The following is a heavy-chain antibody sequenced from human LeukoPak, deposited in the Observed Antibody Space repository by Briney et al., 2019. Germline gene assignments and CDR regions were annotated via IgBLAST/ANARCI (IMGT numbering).Heavy chain of an antibody. V-gene: IGHV3-23*01. D-gene: IGHD2-15*01. CDR3: ANHNIATFDY. CDR2: ISDTGGNT. CDR1: GFTFSTYA. J-gene: IGHJ4*02. Sequence: GGSLRLSCAASGFTFSTYAMSWVRQAPGKGLEWVSAISDTGGNTYYADSVKGRFTISRDNSKNTLHLQMNSLRAGDTAVYYCANHNIATFDYWGQGTLVTVSS.